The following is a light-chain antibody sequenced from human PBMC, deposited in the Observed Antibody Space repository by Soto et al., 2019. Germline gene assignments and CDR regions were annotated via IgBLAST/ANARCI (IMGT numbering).Light chain of an antibody. Sequence: IQMTQTPSSVSASVGDRVTITCRASQAIDSWLAWYQQKPGKAPELLIYAASTLQSGVPSRFSGSGSGTDFTLTISCLQSEDFATYYCQQYYSFPRTFGQGTKVDIK. CDR2: AAS. V-gene: IGKV1-8*01. CDR3: QQYYSFPRT. J-gene: IGKJ1*01. CDR1: QAIDSW.